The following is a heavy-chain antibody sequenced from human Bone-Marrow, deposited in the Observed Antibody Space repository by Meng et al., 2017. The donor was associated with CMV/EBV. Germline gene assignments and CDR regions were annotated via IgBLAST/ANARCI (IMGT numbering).Heavy chain of an antibody. CDR3: AKEGAGLTGNLDY. V-gene: IGHV3-23*03. CDR1: GFTFSSYA. CDR2: IYSGGSST. J-gene: IGHJ4*02. D-gene: IGHD1-20*01. Sequence: GGSLRLSCAASGFTFSSYAMSWVRQAPGKGLEWVSVIYSGGSSTYYADSVTGRFTISRDNSKNTLYLQMDSLRAKDTAVYYCAKEGAGLTGNLDYWGQGTMVTVSS.